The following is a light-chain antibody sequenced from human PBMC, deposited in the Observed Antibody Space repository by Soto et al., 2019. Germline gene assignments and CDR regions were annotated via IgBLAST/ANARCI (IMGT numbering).Light chain of an antibody. CDR1: QTVSTNY. V-gene: IGKV3-20*01. Sequence: EIVLTQSPGTLSLSPGERATLSCRASQTVSTNYLAWYQQKPGQAPRLLIYGASKRATGIPDRFSGSGSGTDFTLTISRLEPEDFAVYYCQQYGSSGTFGQGTKGDIK. CDR2: GAS. CDR3: QQYGSSGT. J-gene: IGKJ1*01.